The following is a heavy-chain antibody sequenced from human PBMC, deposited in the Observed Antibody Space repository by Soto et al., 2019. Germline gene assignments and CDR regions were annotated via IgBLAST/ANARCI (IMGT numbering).Heavy chain of an antibody. CDR2: ISSSGTTI. V-gene: IGHV3-11*01. J-gene: IGHJ4*02. CDR3: ARGGQTLFEFDY. CDR1: GFAFNDYY. Sequence: GGSLRLSCAASGFAFNDYYMSWIRQAPGKGLEWVSYISSSGTTIYYADSVKGRFTISRDNAKNSLYLQMNSLRAEDTAVYYCARGGQTLFEFDYWGQGTLVTVSS. D-gene: IGHD2-21*01.